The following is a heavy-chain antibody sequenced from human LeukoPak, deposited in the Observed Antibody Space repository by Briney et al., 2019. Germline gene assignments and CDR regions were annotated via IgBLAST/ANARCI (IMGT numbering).Heavy chain of an antibody. V-gene: IGHV1-2*02. Sequence: GASVKVSCKASGYTFTGYYMHWVRQAPGQGLEWMGWINPNSGVTNYAQKFQGRVTMTRDTSISTAYMELSRLRSDDTAVYYCARMITFGGENYFDYWGQGTLVTVSS. CDR2: INPNSGVT. J-gene: IGHJ4*02. CDR3: ARMITFGGENYFDY. D-gene: IGHD3-16*01. CDR1: GYTFTGYY.